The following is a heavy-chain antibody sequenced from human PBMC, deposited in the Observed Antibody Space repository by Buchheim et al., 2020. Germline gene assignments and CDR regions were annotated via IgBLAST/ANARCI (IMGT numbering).Heavy chain of an antibody. CDR2: ISYDGSNK. D-gene: IGHD3-22*01. CDR1: GFTFSDYG. J-gene: IGHJ4*02. CDR3: ARTQRYYDSSGSLSY. Sequence: QVQLVESGGGVVQPGRSLRLSCVASGFTFSDYGIHWVRQAPGKGLEWVAVISYDGSNKNYADSVKGRFTISRDNSKNTLSLQMKSLRAEDTAVYYCARTQRYYDSSGSLSYWGQGTL. V-gene: IGHV3-30*03.